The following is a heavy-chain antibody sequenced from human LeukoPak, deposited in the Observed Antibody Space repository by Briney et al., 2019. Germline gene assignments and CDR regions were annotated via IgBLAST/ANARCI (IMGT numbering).Heavy chain of an antibody. J-gene: IGHJ4*02. CDR1: GFTFSTYV. CDR2: ISARGGST. V-gene: IGHV3-23*01. Sequence: PGGSLRLSCAASGFTFSTYVMNWVRQAPGKGLEWVSRISARGGSTDYADFVKGRFTISRDNAKNTLNLQMNSLSAEDTAIYYCVARLSTSSVRHFDFWGQGTLVTVSS. CDR3: VARLSTSSVRHFDF. D-gene: IGHD6-13*01.